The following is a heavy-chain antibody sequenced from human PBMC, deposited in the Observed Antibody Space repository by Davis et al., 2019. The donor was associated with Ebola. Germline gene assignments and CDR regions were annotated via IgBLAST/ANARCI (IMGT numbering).Heavy chain of an antibody. J-gene: IGHJ5*02. CDR2: IWYDGSNK. D-gene: IGHD6-6*01. Sequence: GGSLRLSCAASGFTFSSYGMHWVRQAPGKGLEWVAVIWYDGSNKYYADSVKGRFTISRDNAKNSLYLQMDSLRAEDTAVYYCARGYSSSSLLVSPWGQGTLVTVSS. CDR3: ARGYSSSSLLVSP. V-gene: IGHV3-33*03. CDR1: GFTFSSYG.